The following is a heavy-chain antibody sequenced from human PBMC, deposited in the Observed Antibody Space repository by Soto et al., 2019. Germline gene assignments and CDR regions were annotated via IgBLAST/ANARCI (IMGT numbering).Heavy chain of an antibody. D-gene: IGHD3-3*01. CDR1: GYTFTSYD. V-gene: IGHV1-8*01. CDR2: MNPNSGNT. J-gene: IGHJ5*02. Sequence: QVQLVQSGAEVKKPGASVKVSCKASGYTFTSYDINWVRQATGQGLEWMGWMNPNSGNTGYAQKFQGRVTMTRNTSISTAYMELSSLRSEDTAVYYCARESRFLEWLKNWFDPWGQGTLVTVSS. CDR3: ARESRFLEWLKNWFDP.